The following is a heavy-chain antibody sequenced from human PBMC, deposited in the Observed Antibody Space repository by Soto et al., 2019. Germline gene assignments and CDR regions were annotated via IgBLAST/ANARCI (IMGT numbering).Heavy chain of an antibody. J-gene: IGHJ5*02. CDR1: GGSISSYY. V-gene: IGHV4-59*01. CDR3: ARERMVFGVVPYNWFDP. CDR2: IYYSGST. D-gene: IGHD3-3*01. Sequence: SETLSLTCTVSGGSISSYYWSWIRQPPGKGLEWIGYIYYSGSTNYNPSLKSRVTISVDTSKNQFSLKLSSVTVADTAVYYCARERMVFGVVPYNWFDPWGQGTLVTVSS.